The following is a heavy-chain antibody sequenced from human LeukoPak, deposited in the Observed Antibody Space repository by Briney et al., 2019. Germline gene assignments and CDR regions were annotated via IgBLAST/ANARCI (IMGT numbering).Heavy chain of an antibody. CDR3: ARDPDIVVVPAADILDAFDI. CDR2: ISAYNGNT. Sequence: RGVSVKVSCKASGYTFTSYGISWVRQAPGQGLEWMGWISAYNGNTNYAQKLQGRVTMTTDTSTSTAYMELRSLRSDDTAVYYCARDPDIVVVPAADILDAFDIWGQGTMVTVSS. V-gene: IGHV1-18*01. D-gene: IGHD2-2*01. CDR1: GYTFTSYG. J-gene: IGHJ3*02.